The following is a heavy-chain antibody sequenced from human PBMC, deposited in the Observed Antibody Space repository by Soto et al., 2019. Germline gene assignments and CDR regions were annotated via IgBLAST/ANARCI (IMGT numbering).Heavy chain of an antibody. Sequence: SETLSLTCTVSGGSISRYYWTWIRQPPGKGLEWIGYIYYSGSTNYNPSLKSRLTISVDTSKNQFSLRLSSVTAADTAVYYCASGIAVAGNWLDPWGHGTLVTVYS. J-gene: IGHJ5*02. CDR1: GGSISRYY. V-gene: IGHV4-59*01. CDR2: IYYSGST. CDR3: ASGIAVAGNWLDP. D-gene: IGHD6-13*01.